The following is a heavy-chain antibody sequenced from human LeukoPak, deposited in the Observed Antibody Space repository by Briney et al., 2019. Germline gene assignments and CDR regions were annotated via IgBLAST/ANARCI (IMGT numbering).Heavy chain of an antibody. CDR2: IIPIFSPA. V-gene: IGHV1-69*05. CDR1: GGTFSSYA. CDR3: AKGNKPYYYYYMDV. D-gene: IGHD1/OR15-1a*01. J-gene: IGHJ6*03. Sequence: ASVKVSCKASGGTFSSYAISWVRQAPGQGPEWMGGIIPIFSPANDAQKFQGRVTMTTDKSTSTAYMELSRLRSEDTSVYYCAKGNKPYYYYYMDVWGKGTTVTVSS.